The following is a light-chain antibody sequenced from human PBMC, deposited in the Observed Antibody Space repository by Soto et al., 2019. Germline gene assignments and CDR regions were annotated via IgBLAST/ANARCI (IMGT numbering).Light chain of an antibody. CDR2: GAS. CDR3: QQYNNWART. Sequence: EIVMTQSPATLSVSPGERATLSCRASQSVSSNLAWYQQKPGQAPRLLIYGASTRATGIPARFSGSGSGTEFTLTISSLQSEDFAVYYCQQYNNWARTCGQGTKVDIK. CDR1: QSVSSN. V-gene: IGKV3-15*01. J-gene: IGKJ1*01.